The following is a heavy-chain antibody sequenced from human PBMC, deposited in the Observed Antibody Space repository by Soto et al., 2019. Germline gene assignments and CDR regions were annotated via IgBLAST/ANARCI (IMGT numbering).Heavy chain of an antibody. CDR1: GFTFSSYA. Sequence: EVQLLESGGGLVQPGGSLRLSCAASGFTFSSYAMSWVRQAPGKGLEWVSAISGSGDSTYYADSVKGRFTISRDNSKNTLYLQMNSLRAEDTAVYYCAKSGPHYDFWSRARYFDYWGQGTLATVSS. D-gene: IGHD3-3*01. CDR2: ISGSGDST. J-gene: IGHJ4*02. CDR3: AKSGPHYDFWSRARYFDY. V-gene: IGHV3-23*01.